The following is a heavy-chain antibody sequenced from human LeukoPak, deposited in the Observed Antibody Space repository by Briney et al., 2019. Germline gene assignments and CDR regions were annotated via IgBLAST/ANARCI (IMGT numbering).Heavy chain of an antibody. CDR1: GYTFTSYD. CDR3: AREHYDILTGSLDP. V-gene: IGHV1-8*01. Sequence: ASVKVSCKASGYTFTSYDINWVRQPTGQGLELMGWMNPNSGNTGYAQKFQGRVTMTRNTSINTAYMELSSLRSEDTAVYYCAREHYDILTGSLDPWGQGTLVTVSS. D-gene: IGHD3-9*01. J-gene: IGHJ5*02. CDR2: MNPNSGNT.